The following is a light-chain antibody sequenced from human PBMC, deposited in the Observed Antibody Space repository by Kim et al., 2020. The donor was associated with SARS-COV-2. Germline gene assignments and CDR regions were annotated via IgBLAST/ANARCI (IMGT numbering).Light chain of an antibody. V-gene: IGLV3-21*04. CDR1: NIGSHS. Sequence: PAKTPRITCGGNNIGSHSVHWYQQQPGQAPVLVIYYDSDRPSGLPERFSGSNSGNPATLTISRVEAGDEDDYYCQVWDSSSDPLYVFGTGTKVTVL. J-gene: IGLJ1*01. CDR3: QVWDSSSDPLYV. CDR2: YDS.